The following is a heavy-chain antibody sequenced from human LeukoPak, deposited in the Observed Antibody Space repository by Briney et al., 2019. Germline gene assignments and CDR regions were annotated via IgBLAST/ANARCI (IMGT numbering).Heavy chain of an antibody. CDR3: ARDPYSGYDRSLDV. CDR1: GFTISSYW. D-gene: IGHD5-12*01. V-gene: IGHV3-74*01. Sequence: GGSLRLSCAASGFTISSYWMHWVRQAPGKGLVWVSRINGDGSSTNYADSVRGRFTISRDNAKNTLYLQMNSLRAEDTAVFYCARDPYSGYDRSLDVWGQGTTVTVSS. CDR2: INGDGSST. J-gene: IGHJ6*02.